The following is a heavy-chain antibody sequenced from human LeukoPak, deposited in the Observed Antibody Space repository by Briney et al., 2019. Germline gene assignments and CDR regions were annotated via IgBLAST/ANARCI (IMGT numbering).Heavy chain of an antibody. CDR2: ISSDGGST. D-gene: IGHD2-2*01. CDR1: GFTFSTYP. Sequence: GGSLRLSCAASGFTFSTYPMHWVRQAPGKGLEYLSGISSDGGSTYHANSVKGRFTISRDNSKNTLYLQMGSLRAEDMAVYYCARDQCSSTSCKYFQHWGQGTLVTVSS. J-gene: IGHJ1*01. CDR3: ARDQCSSTSCKYFQH. V-gene: IGHV3-64*01.